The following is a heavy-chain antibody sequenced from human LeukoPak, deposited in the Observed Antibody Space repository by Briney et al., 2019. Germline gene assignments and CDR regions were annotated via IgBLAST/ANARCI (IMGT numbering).Heavy chain of an antibody. Sequence: SETLSLTCAVYGGSFSGYYWSWIRQPPGKGLEWIGEINHSGSTNYNPSLKSRVTISVDTSKNQFSLKLSSVTAADTAVYYCARQDIAAAGTPFDYWGQGTLVTVSS. J-gene: IGHJ4*02. D-gene: IGHD6-13*01. CDR1: GGSFSGYY. CDR3: ARQDIAAAGTPFDY. V-gene: IGHV4-34*01. CDR2: INHSGST.